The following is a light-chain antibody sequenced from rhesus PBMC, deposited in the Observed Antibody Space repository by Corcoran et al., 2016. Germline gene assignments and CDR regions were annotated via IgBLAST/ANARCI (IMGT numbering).Light chain of an antibody. CDR2: DAS. CDR1: QSVNSN. CDR3: QQESTWPLT. J-gene: IGKJ4*01. Sequence: EIVMTQSPATLSLSPGERAALSCRASQSVNSNLAWYLQRPGQAPRLLIFDASNRATGTPDRFSGSGSGTDFTLTISSLEPEDVGVYYCQQESTWPLTCGGGTRVDIK. V-gene: IGKV3-35*01.